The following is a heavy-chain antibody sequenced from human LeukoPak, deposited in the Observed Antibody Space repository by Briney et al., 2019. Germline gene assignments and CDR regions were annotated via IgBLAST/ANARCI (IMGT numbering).Heavy chain of an antibody. CDR1: GYTFSSYG. Sequence: ASVKVSCKASGYTFSSYGMTWVRQAPGKGLEWVSTISGSGSPIYYADSVKGRFTTSRDNSINTLYLQMNSLRAEDTAVYYCAKRYYYGSSRYGPDYWGQGTLVTVSS. J-gene: IGHJ4*02. CDR2: ISGSGSPI. CDR3: AKRYYYGSSRYGPDY. V-gene: IGHV3-23*01. D-gene: IGHD3-22*01.